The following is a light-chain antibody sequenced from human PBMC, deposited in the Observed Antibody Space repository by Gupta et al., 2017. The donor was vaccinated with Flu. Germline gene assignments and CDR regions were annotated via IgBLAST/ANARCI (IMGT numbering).Light chain of an antibody. Sequence: EIVMTQSPATLSVSPGERVTLSCRASESVGTNLFWYQQKPGQAPRLLIYDASIRVPAVTDRCSGSGSQTDFSLTISSLQSDDVAIYYCQPNTRRPLTFGQGTKVEMK. V-gene: IGKV3-15*01. CDR2: DAS. CDR3: QPNTRRPLT. CDR1: ESVGTN. J-gene: IGKJ1*01.